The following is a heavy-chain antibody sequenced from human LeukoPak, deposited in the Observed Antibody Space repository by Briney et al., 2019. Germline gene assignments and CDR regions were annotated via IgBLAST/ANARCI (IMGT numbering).Heavy chain of an antibody. CDR1: EFTFSNYA. CDR3: ATGIGYDAFDI. D-gene: IGHD1-1*01. CDR2: ISGSGGST. Sequence: SGGSLRPSCAASEFTFSNYAMNWVRQAPGKGLEWVSGISGSGGSTYYADSVKGRFTISRDNSKNTLYLQMNNLRADDTAVYYCATGIGYDAFDIWGQGTMVTVSS. V-gene: IGHV3-23*01. J-gene: IGHJ3*02.